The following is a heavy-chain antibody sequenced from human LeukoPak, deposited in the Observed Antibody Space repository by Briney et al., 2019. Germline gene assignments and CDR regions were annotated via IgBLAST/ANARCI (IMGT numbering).Heavy chain of an antibody. J-gene: IGHJ4*02. CDR3: ATVGVYGSGTAVDN. D-gene: IGHD3-10*01. Sequence: SETLSLTCTVSGGSISSYYWSWIRQPPGEGLEWIGYIYYSGSTNYNPSLKSRVTISINTSKNQFSLKLSSVTAADTAVYYCATVGVYGSGTAVDNWGQGTLVTVSS. CDR2: IYYSGST. V-gene: IGHV4-59*08. CDR1: GGSISSYY.